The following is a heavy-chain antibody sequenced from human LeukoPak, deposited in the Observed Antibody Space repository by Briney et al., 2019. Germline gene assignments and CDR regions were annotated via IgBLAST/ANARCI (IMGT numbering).Heavy chain of an antibody. V-gene: IGHV3-48*03. D-gene: IGHD4-17*01. Sequence: GGSLRLSCAASGFTFSSYEMNWVRQAPGKGLEWVSYISSSGSTIYYADPVKGRFTISRDNAKNSLYLQMNSLRAEDTAVYYCARRKFGDYPFDYWGQGTLVTVSS. CDR3: ARRKFGDYPFDY. J-gene: IGHJ4*02. CDR1: GFTFSSYE. CDR2: ISSSGSTI.